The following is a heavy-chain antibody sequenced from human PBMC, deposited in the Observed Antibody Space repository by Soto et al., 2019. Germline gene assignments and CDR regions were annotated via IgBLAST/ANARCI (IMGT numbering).Heavy chain of an antibody. CDR2: FSATSENT. D-gene: IGHD6-19*01. V-gene: IGHV3-23*01. Sequence: EVQLLESGGGLVQPGGSLRLYCVGSGFFFSSYTMTWVRQAPGKGLEWVSSFSATSENTYYGDSVRGRFTLSRDNSKNTLLLQMNSLTAEDTAMYYCAKARDQQWVRLPFDYWGQGILVIVPS. CDR3: AKARDQQWVRLPFDY. CDR1: GFFFSSYT. J-gene: IGHJ4*02.